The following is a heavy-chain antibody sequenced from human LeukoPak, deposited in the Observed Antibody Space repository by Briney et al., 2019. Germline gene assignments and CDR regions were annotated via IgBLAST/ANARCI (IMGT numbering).Heavy chain of an antibody. D-gene: IGHD2-21*02. Sequence: ASVKVSCKASGYTFTHYGIAWVRQAPGQGLEWMGWVSSHNNITKFAQKLQDRVTMTTDTSTTTAYMELRSLISDDTAVYYCAKDLERHIVVVTASAVDYWGQGTLVTVSS. J-gene: IGHJ4*02. V-gene: IGHV1-18*01. CDR1: GYTFTHYG. CDR2: VSSHNNIT. CDR3: AKDLERHIVVVTASAVDY.